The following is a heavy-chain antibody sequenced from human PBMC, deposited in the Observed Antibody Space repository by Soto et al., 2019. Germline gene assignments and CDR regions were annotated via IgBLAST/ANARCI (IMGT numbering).Heavy chain of an antibody. CDR2: ISDGGDST. Sequence: GGSLRLSCAASGFTFSSYAMSWVRQAPGKGLEWVSTISDGGDSTYYADSVKGRFTISRDNSKNTLYLQINSLRAEDTAIYYCAKDPPYGSGGHYFDYWGPGILVTVSS. V-gene: IGHV3-23*01. J-gene: IGHJ4*02. CDR3: AKDPPYGSGGHYFDY. CDR1: GFTFSSYA. D-gene: IGHD3-10*01.